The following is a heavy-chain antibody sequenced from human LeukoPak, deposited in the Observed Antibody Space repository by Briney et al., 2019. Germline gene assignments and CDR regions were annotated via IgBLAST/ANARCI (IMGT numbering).Heavy chain of an antibody. D-gene: IGHD3-10*01. CDR3: ARVQAPSYGSGSYLVY. CDR1: GVSISSGSNY. CDR2: IYSSGNT. V-gene: IGHV4-39*07. J-gene: IGHJ4*02. Sequence: SETLSLTCSVSGVSISSGSNYWGWIRQPPGKTLEWIGSIYSSGNTYYNPSLKSRVIILIDTAKNHFSLNLSSVTAADTAVYYCARVQAPSYGSGSYLVYWGQGTLVTVSS.